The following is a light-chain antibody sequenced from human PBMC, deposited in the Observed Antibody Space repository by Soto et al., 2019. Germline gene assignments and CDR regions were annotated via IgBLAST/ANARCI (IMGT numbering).Light chain of an antibody. CDR1: QNVTSN. J-gene: IGKJ1*01. V-gene: IGKV3-15*01. CDR3: QQYDDWG. CDR2: GPS. Sequence: MVMTQSPATLSVSPGERVTLSCRTSQNVTSNLAWYQLKPGQTPSLLIYGPSTSAPDIPVRFSGSGSGREFTLTITTVQSGDSGVYYCQQYDDWGFGPGTKVEIK.